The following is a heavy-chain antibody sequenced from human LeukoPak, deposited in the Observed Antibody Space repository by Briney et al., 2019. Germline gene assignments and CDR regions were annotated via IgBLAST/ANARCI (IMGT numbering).Heavy chain of an antibody. D-gene: IGHD3-3*01. CDR2: IKQDGSEK. V-gene: IGHV3-7*01. J-gene: IGHJ4*02. Sequence: GSLRLSCAASGFTFSSYWMSWVRQAPGKGLEWVANIKQDGSEKYYVDSVKGRFTISRDNAKNSLYLQMNSLRAEDTAVYYCARVRSYYDFWSGYEFDYWGQGTLVTVSS. CDR3: ARVRSYYDFWSGYEFDY. CDR1: GFTFSSYW.